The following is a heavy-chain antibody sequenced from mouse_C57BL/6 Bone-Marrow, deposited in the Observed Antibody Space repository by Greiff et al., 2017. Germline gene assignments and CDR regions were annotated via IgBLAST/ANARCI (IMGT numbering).Heavy chain of an antibody. CDR2: IYPGNSDT. D-gene: IGHD1-1*01. Sequence: VQLQQSGTVLARPGASVKMSCKTSGYTFTSYWMHWVKQRPGQGLEWIGAIYPGNSDTSYNQKFKGKAKLTAVTSASTAYMELSSLTNEDSAVYDYTRDYYGSSSYYLDYWGQGTTRTVSA. CDR3: TRDYYGSSSYYLDY. J-gene: IGHJ2*01. V-gene: IGHV1-5*01. CDR1: GYTFTSYW.